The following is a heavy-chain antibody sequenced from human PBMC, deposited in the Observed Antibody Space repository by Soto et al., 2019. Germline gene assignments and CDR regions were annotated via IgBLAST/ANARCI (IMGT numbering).Heavy chain of an antibody. J-gene: IGHJ6*01. V-gene: IGHV4-34*01. CDR2: INHSGST. CDR3: AREDDGANILDV. CDR1: GGSFSGYY. D-gene: IGHD1-26*01. Sequence: SETLSLTCAVYGGSFSGYYWSWIRQPPGKGLEWIGEINHSGSTNYNPPLKSRVTISVDTSKNQFSRHLSSVTAADTAVYFCAREDDGANILDVCRTGTTGNVSS.